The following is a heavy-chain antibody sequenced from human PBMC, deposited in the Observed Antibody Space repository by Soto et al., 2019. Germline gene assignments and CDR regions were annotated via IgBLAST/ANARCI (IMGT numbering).Heavy chain of an antibody. V-gene: IGHV5-51*01. Sequence: GESLKISCKGSGYSFTKYWIGWVRQMPGKGLEWMAIIYPDESDTKYSPSLQGQVTISADTSITTAYLQWTSLKASDTAMYYCARSRRGAYSSGWYSPSGYYNYGIDVWGQGTKVTV. CDR3: ARSRRGAYSSGWYSPSGYYNYGIDV. CDR2: IYPDESDT. CDR1: GYSFTKYW. D-gene: IGHD6-19*01. J-gene: IGHJ6*02.